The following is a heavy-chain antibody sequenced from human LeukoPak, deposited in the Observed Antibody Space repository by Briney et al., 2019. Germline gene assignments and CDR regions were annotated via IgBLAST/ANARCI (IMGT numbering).Heavy chain of an antibody. CDR2: IKNDGSSI. V-gene: IGHV3-74*01. CDR3: AKVRAPSGWFNSDY. J-gene: IGHJ4*02. D-gene: IGHD6-19*01. CDR1: GFTLSRYW. Sequence: GGSLRLSCAASGFTLSRYWMHWVRQAPGKGLVWVSRIKNDGSSISYADSVKGRFTISRDNAKNTLYLQMNSLRVEDTAAYYCAKVRAPSGWFNSDYWGQGTLVTVSS.